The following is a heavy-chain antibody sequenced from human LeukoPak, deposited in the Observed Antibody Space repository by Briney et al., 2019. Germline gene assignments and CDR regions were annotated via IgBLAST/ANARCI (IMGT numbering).Heavy chain of an antibody. V-gene: IGHV3-53*01. D-gene: IGHD3-10*01. CDR3: ARAGNYYNPNGFDI. J-gene: IGHJ3*02. Sequence: GGSLRLSCAAPGFFVSGSYMSWVRQAPGKGLEWVSLIYSGGGTYYVDSVKGRFTISRDYSKNSLYLQMSSLRAEDTAVYYCARAGNYYNPNGFDIWGHGTMVTVSS. CDR2: IYSGGGT. CDR1: GFFVSGSY.